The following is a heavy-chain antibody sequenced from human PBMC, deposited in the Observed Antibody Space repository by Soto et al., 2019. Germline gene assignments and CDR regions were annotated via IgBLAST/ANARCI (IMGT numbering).Heavy chain of an antibody. V-gene: IGHV4-59*01. CDR2: IYYSGST. Sequence: SETLSLTCTVSGGSISSYYWSWIRQPPGKGLEWIGYIYYSGSTNYNPSLKSRVTISVDTSKNQFSLKLSSVTAADTAVYYCARGHYDILTGYISGFDYWGQGTLVTVSS. D-gene: IGHD3-9*01. CDR3: ARGHYDILTGYISGFDY. CDR1: GGSISSYY. J-gene: IGHJ4*02.